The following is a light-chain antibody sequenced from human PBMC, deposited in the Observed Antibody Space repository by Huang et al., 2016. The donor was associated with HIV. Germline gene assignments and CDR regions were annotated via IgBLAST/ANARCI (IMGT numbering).Light chain of an antibody. CDR2: DAS. CDR1: QSIINF. J-gene: IGKJ4*01. V-gene: IGKV3-11*01. CDR3: QQRSDWPLT. Sequence: EIVLTQSPATLSLSPGERATLSCRASQSIINFLAWYPQKPGQAPRLLIYDASNRATGIPARFSGSGSGTDFTLTISSLEPEDFAVYYCQQRSDWPLTFGGGTKVEIK.